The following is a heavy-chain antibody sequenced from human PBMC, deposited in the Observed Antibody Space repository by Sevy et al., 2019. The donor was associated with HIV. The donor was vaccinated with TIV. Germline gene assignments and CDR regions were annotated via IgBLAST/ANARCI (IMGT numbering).Heavy chain of an antibody. CDR1: GFTFNSYA. J-gene: IGHJ5*02. Sequence: GGSLRLSCAASGFTFNSYAMSWVRQAPGKGLEWVSSISDSGGSTYYADSVKGRFTISRDNSKSTLYLQMNSLRAEDTAVYYCAKDPYQPLYSTWFDPWGQGTLVTVSS. V-gene: IGHV3-23*01. CDR3: AKDPYQPLYSTWFDP. CDR2: ISDSGGST. D-gene: IGHD2-2*02.